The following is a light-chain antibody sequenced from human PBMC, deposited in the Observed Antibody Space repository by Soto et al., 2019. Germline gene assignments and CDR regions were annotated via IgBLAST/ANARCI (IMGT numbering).Light chain of an antibody. CDR1: QNIAKY. CDR3: QQSGDTPPWT. V-gene: IGKV1-39*01. CDR2: ETS. Sequence: DIQMTQSPSSLSASVGDRVTITCRASQNIAKYLNWYQHKPGRAPTLLIYETSSLQSGVPSRFSGSGSGTEFTLSITSLQPEDFGSYFCQQSGDTPPWTFGQGTKVDIK. J-gene: IGKJ1*01.